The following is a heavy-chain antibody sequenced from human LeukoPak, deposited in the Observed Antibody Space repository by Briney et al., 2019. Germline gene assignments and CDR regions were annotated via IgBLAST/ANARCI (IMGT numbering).Heavy chain of an antibody. J-gene: IGHJ5*02. Sequence: ASVKVSCKASGYTFTGYYMHWVRQAPGQGLEWMGWINPNSGGTNYAQKFQGRVTMTRDTSISTAYMELSRLRSDDTAVYYCARDPNLRYDWFDPRGQGTLVTVSS. CDR3: ARDPNLRYDWFDP. CDR1: GYTFTGYY. V-gene: IGHV1-2*02. CDR2: INPNSGGT. D-gene: IGHD4-17*01.